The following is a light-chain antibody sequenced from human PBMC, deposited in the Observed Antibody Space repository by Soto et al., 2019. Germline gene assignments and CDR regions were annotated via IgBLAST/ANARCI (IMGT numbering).Light chain of an antibody. Sequence: DIVMTQSPDSLAMSLGERATINCKSSQSVLATSNNRNYLAWYQQRPGQPPKMLIYWASTREFGVPDRFSGSGSGTDFTLTINSLQAEDVAVYYCLQYYSVPHTFGQGTKLEIK. V-gene: IGKV4-1*01. J-gene: IGKJ2*01. CDR3: LQYYSVPHT. CDR2: WAS. CDR1: QSVLATSNNRNY.